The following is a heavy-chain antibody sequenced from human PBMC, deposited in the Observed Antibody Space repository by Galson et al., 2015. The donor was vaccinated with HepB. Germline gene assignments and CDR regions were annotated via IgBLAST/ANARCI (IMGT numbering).Heavy chain of an antibody. Sequence: ETLSLTCAVSGDSISSSNWWTWVRQPPGKGLEWIGQIYHSGSTNYCSSLKSRVTISVDKSKNQFSLKLNSVTAADTAVYYCARGSYDSSGYLGYWGQGTLVTVSS. CDR1: GDSISSSNW. CDR3: ARGSYDSSGYLGY. D-gene: IGHD3-22*01. J-gene: IGHJ4*02. V-gene: IGHV4-4*02. CDR2: IYHSGST.